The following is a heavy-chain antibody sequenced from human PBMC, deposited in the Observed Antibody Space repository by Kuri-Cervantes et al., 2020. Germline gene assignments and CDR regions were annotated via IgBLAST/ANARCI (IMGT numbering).Heavy chain of an antibody. CDR2: IYYSGST. CDR3: ARDHYDFFYGMDV. J-gene: IGHJ6*02. CDR1: GGSISSGDYY. V-gene: IGHV4-30-4*01. Sequence: SCTVSGGSISSGDYYWSWIRQPPGKGLEWIGYIYYSGSTYYNPSLKSRVTISVDTSKNQFSLKLSSVTAADTAVYYCARDHYDFFYGMDVWGQGTTVTVSS. D-gene: IGHD3-3*01.